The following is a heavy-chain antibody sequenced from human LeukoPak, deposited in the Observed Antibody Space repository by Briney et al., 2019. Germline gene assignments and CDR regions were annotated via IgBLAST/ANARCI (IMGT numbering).Heavy chain of an antibody. D-gene: IGHD3-22*01. CDR3: AKAHDADYYDSSGYFDY. CDR1: GFTFSSYG. Sequence: GGSLRLSCAASGFTFSSYGMHWVRQAPGKGLEWVAFIRYDGSNKYYADSVKGRFTISRDNSKNTLYLQMNSLRAEDTAVYYCAKAHDADYYDSSGYFDYWGQGTLVTVSS. CDR2: IRYDGSNK. J-gene: IGHJ4*02. V-gene: IGHV3-30*02.